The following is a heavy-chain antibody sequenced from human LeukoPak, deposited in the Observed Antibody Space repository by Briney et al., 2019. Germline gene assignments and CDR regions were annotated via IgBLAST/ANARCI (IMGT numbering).Heavy chain of an antibody. CDR2: INPSGGST. V-gene: IGHV1-46*01. CDR3: ARDVSPYCYYYGMDV. CDR1: GYTFTGYY. J-gene: IGHJ6*02. Sequence: ASVKVSCKASGYTFTGYYMHWVRQAPGQGLEWMGIINPSGGSTSYAQKFQGRVTMTRDTSTSTVYMELSSLRSEDTAVYYCARDVSPYCYYYGMDVWGQGTTVTVSS.